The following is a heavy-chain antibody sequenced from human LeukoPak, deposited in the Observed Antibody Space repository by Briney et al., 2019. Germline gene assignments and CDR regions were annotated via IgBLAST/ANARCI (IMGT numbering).Heavy chain of an antibody. V-gene: IGHV3-7*01. J-gene: IGHJ3*02. CDR1: GFTFSSYW. D-gene: IGHD3-22*01. CDR3: ARDREDYYDSSAYYDGFDM. Sequence: PGGSLRLSCAASGFTFSSYWTGWVRQAPGKGLEWVASINQDGSEKYYVDFVKGRFTISRDNAKNSLYLQMNSLRAEDTAVYYCARDREDYYDSSAYYDGFDMWGQGTMVTVSS. CDR2: INQDGSEK.